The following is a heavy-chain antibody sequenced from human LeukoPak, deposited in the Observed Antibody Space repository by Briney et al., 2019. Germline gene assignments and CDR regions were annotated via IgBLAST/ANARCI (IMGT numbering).Heavy chain of an antibody. CDR2: IYTSGST. J-gene: IGHJ6*03. D-gene: IGHD6-6*01. CDR1: GGPISSGSYY. V-gene: IGHV4-61*02. CDR3: ARDAAARRGTYYYYYMDV. Sequence: SETLSLTCTVSGGPISSGSYYWSWIRQPAGKGLEWIGRIYTSGSTNYNPSLKSRVTISVDTSKDQFSLKLSSVTAADTAVYYCARDAAARRGTYYYYYMDVWGKGTTVTVSS.